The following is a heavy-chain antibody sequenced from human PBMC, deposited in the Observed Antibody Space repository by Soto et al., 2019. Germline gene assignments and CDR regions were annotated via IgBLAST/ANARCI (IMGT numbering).Heavy chain of an antibody. CDR2: IKEDGSEK. Sequence: GGSLRLSCAASGFTFSSYWMSWVRQAPGKGLEWVANIKEDGSEKNYVDSVKGQFTISRDNAKNSLYLQMNSLRAEDAAVYFCARERYCYSSGDSWGKGSLDAVS. V-gene: IGHV3-7*01. J-gene: IGHJ4*02. CDR1: GFTFSSYW. D-gene: IGHD2-21*01. CDR3: ARERYCYSSGDS.